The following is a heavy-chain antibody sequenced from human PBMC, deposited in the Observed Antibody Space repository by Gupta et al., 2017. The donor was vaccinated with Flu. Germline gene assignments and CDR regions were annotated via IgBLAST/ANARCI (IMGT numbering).Heavy chain of an antibody. Sequence: EVQLVESGGGLVQPGGSLRLSCAASGFTFSSYDMHWVPQATGKGLEWVSAIGTAGDTYYPGSVKGRFTISRENAKNSLYLQMNSLRAGDTAVYYCARDRWNYRRYYGMDVWGQGTTVTVSS. CDR2: IGTAGDT. J-gene: IGHJ6*02. D-gene: IGHD1-7*01. CDR1: GFTFSSYD. CDR3: ARDRWNYRRYYGMDV. V-gene: IGHV3-13*01.